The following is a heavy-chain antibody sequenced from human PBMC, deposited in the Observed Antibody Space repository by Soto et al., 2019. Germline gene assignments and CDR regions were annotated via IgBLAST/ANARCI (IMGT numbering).Heavy chain of an antibody. V-gene: IGHV3-23*01. CDR2: ISGSGGST. J-gene: IGHJ5*02. CDR3: AKDQYYDFWSGSEDNCFAP. CDR1: GFTFSSYA. D-gene: IGHD3-3*01. Sequence: GGSLRLSCAASGFTFSSYAMSWVRQAPGKGLEWVSAISGSGGSTYYADSVKGRFTISRDNSKNTLYLQMNSLRAEDTAVYYCAKDQYYDFWSGSEDNCFAPWGQGTLVTVSS.